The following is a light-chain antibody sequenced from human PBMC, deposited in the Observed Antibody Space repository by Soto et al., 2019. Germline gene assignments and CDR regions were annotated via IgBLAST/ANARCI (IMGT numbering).Light chain of an antibody. Sequence: EIVMTQSPATLSVSPGERATLSCRASQSVSSNLAWYQQKPGQAPRLLIYDASYRATGVPARFSGSGSGTDFTLTISILESEDFAVYYCQQRNIWPRGYTFGQGTKLEIK. V-gene: IGKV3D-15*03. CDR1: QSVSSN. CDR2: DAS. CDR3: QQRNIWPRGYT. J-gene: IGKJ2*01.